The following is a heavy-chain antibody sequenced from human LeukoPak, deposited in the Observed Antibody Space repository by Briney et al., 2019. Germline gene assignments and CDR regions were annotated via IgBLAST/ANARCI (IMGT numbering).Heavy chain of an antibody. Sequence: GASVKVSCKASGYTFTSHGISWVRQAPGQGLEWMGWISAYNGNTNYAQKLQGRVTMTTDTSTSTAYMELRSLRSDDTAVYYCAASLGGRSRYYFDYWGQGTLVTVSS. CDR2: ISAYNGNT. CDR3: AASLGGRSRYYFDY. D-gene: IGHD3-16*01. CDR1: GYTFTSHG. V-gene: IGHV1-18*01. J-gene: IGHJ4*02.